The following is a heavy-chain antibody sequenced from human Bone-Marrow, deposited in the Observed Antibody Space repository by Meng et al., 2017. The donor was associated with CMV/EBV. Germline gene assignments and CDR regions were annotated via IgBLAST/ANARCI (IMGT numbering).Heavy chain of an antibody. CDR2: IWYDGSNK. Sequence: LSLTCAASGFTFSSYGMHWVRQAPGKGLEWVAVIWYDGSNKYYADSVKGRFTISRDNSKNTLYLQMNSLRAEDTAVYYCAKDLDGDYSYFDYWGQGTLVTVSS. CDR3: AKDLDGDYSYFDY. D-gene: IGHD4-17*01. J-gene: IGHJ4*02. V-gene: IGHV3-33*06. CDR1: GFTFSSYG.